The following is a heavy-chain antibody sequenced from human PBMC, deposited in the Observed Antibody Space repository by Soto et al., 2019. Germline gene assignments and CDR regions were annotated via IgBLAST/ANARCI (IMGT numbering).Heavy chain of an antibody. D-gene: IGHD2-2*01. J-gene: IGHJ5*02. V-gene: IGHV4-39*02. CDR1: GGSISYNSYY. CDR2: IFYTGTT. CDR3: ARLVVVAPVANA. Sequence: GPGPLGSSETLSLTCSVSGGSISYNSYYWGWIRQPPGKGLEWVGGIFYTGTTYYSPSLKDRVTISVDTSKNSFSLNLTSVTAAVTAVYFCARLVVVAPVANAWGQGTLVTVSS.